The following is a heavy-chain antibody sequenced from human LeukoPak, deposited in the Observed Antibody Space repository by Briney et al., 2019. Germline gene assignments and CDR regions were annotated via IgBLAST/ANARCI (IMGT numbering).Heavy chain of an antibody. Sequence: SVKVSCKASGGTFSSYAISWVRQAPGQGLEWMGGIIPIFGTANYAQKLQGRGTMTTDTSTSTAYMELRSLGSDDTAVYYCARDLKRGYSSGRYSWGTGSSNDYWGQGTLVTVSS. CDR1: GGTFSSYA. V-gene: IGHV1-69*05. D-gene: IGHD6-19*01. CDR3: ARDLKRGYSSGRYSWGTGSSNDY. CDR2: IIPIFGTA. J-gene: IGHJ4*02.